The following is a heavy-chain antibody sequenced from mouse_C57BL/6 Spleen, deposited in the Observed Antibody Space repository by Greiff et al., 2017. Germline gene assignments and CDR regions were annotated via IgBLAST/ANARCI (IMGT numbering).Heavy chain of an antibody. CDR2: IYPGDGDT. CDR1: GYAFSSSW. CDR3: ARWGDWYFDV. J-gene: IGHJ1*03. Sequence: QVQLQQSGPELVKPGASVKISCKASGYAFSSSWMNWVKQRPGKGLEWIGRIYPGDGDTNYNGKFKGKATLTADKSSSTAYMQLSSLTSDDSAVYFCARWGDWYFDVWGTGTTVTGSS. V-gene: IGHV1-82*01.